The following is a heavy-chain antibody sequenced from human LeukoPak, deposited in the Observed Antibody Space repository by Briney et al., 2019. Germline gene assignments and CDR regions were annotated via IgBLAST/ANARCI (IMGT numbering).Heavy chain of an antibody. V-gene: IGHV3-7*03. CDR3: AKGGKVIVVVTTDAFDI. J-gene: IGHJ3*02. D-gene: IGHD3-22*01. CDR1: GFTFSSYW. Sequence: GGSLRLSCAASGFTFSSYWMSWVRQAPGKGLEWVANIKQDGSEKYYVDSVKGRFTISRDNAKNSLYLQMNSLRAEDTAVYYCAKGGKVIVVVTTDAFDIWGQGTMVTVSS. CDR2: IKQDGSEK.